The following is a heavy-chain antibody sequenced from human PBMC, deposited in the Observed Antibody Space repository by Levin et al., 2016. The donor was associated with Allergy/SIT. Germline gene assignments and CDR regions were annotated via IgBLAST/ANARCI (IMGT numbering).Heavy chain of an antibody. J-gene: IGHJ6*02. CDR2: IYYSGST. CDR3: ARFKGLGYYYYGMDV. V-gene: IGHV4-59*01. Sequence: WIRQPPGKGLEWIGYIYYSGSTNYNPSLKSRVTISVDTSKNQFSLKLSSVTAADTAVYYCARFKGLGYYYYGMDVWGQGTTVTVSS.